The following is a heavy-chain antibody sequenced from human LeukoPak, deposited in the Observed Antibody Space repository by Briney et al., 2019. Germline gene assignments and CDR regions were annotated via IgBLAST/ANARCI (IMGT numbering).Heavy chain of an antibody. D-gene: IGHD2-2*01. CDR2: ISGSGDSP. V-gene: IGHV3-23*01. J-gene: IGHJ6*03. CDR1: GFTFSTYA. Sequence: GGSLRLSCAASGFTFSTYAMIWVRQAPGRGLEWVSTISGSGDSPYYADSVKGRFTISRDDSKNTLYLKMSNLGAEDTAVYYCAKDGYCISTACSHYYYYMDVWGKGTTVTVSS. CDR3: AKDGYCISTACSHYYYYMDV.